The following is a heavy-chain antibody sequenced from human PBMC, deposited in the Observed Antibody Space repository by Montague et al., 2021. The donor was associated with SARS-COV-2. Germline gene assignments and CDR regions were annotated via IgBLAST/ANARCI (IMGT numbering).Heavy chain of an antibody. CDR3: ARGSTSSWKQKVRENRRISLATSYCHYFYMDY. J-gene: IGHJ6*03. Sequence: SETLSLTCAVYGASFSDYSWTWVRQAPGAGLAWIGEVNPGGSNNYNPSLMSRVSISVDTSKSQFSLTLRSVTAADSAIYYCARGSTSSWKQKVRENRRISLATSYCHYFYMDYWGQGTTVVVSS. CDR1: GASFSDYS. D-gene: IGHD6-13*01. V-gene: IGHV4-34*01. CDR2: VNPGGSN.